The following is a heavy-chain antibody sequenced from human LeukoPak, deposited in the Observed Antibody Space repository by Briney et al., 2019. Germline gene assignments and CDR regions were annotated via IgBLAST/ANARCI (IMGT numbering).Heavy chain of an antibody. V-gene: IGHV3-23*01. D-gene: IGHD5-18*01. J-gene: IGHJ4*02. Sequence: PGGPLRLSCAASGFPFSSYAMTWVRQAPGKGLEWVSTISGSGSTTYYADSVRGRFSISRDNSRNLLFLQMNSLRAEDTALYYCARALSGYIYGPDVWSQGTLVTVSS. CDR2: ISGSGSTT. CDR3: ARALSGYIYGPDV. CDR1: GFPFSSYA.